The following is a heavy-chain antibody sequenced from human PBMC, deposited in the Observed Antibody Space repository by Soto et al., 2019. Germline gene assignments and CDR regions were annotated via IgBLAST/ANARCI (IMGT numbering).Heavy chain of an antibody. J-gene: IGHJ6*02. CDR3: ARGHSTGGTIFGVVIIPPDSYYYGLDV. Sequence: QVLLVQSGAEVKKPGSSVKVSCKASGGTFSSYAISWVRQAPGQGLEWMGGIIPIFGTANYAQKFQGRVTITADESTSTAYMDLSSLRSEDTAVYYCARGHSTGGTIFGVVIIPPDSYYYGLDVWGQGTTVAVSS. D-gene: IGHD3-3*01. V-gene: IGHV1-69*01. CDR1: GGTFSSYA. CDR2: IIPIFGTA.